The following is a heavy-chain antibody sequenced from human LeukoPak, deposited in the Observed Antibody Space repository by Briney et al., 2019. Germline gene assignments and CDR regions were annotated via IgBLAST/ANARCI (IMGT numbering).Heavy chain of an antibody. J-gene: IGHJ4*02. CDR1: GFTFSSYW. D-gene: IGHD1-20*01. CDR2: VKQDGSEK. Sequence: GGSLRLSCAAYGFTFSSYWTSWVRQAPGKGLEWVANVKQDGSEKYYVDSVKGRFTISRDNAKNSLYLQMNSLRAEDTAVYYCARDRGITGTTRWGQGTLVTVSS. CDR3: ARDRGITGTTR. V-gene: IGHV3-7*01.